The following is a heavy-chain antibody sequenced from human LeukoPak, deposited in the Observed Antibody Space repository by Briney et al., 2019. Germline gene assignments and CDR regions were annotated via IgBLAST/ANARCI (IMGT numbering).Heavy chain of an antibody. V-gene: IGHV4-39*01. D-gene: IGHD3-3*01. CDR2: IYYSGST. CDR1: GGSISSSSYY. Sequence: SETLTLTCTVSGGSISSSSYYWGCIRQPPGKVLDSIGSIYYSGSTYYNPSLKSRVTISVDTSKNQFSLKLSSVTAADTAVYYCARGSTIFGVVDYWGQGTLVTVSS. CDR3: ARGSTIFGVVDY. J-gene: IGHJ4*02.